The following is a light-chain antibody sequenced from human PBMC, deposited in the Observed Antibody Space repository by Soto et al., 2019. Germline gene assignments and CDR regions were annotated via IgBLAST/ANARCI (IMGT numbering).Light chain of an antibody. CDR2: KAS. V-gene: IGKV1-5*03. CDR1: QTISSW. Sequence: DIQMTQSPSTLSGPVVDRGTITCLASQTISSWLAWYQQKPGKAPKLLIYKASTLKSGVPSRFRGSGSGTEFTLTISSLQPDDFATYYCQHYNSYSEAFGQGTKVDIK. CDR3: QHYNSYSEA. J-gene: IGKJ1*01.